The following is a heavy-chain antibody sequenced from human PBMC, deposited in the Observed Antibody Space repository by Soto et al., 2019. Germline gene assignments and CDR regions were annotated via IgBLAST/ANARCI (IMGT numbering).Heavy chain of an antibody. Sequence: QVQLVQSGAEEKKPGASVKVSCKASGYTFTSYAMYWVRQAPGQRLEWMGWINAGNGNTKYSQKFQGRVTITRDTAASTAYMELSSLRSEDTAVYYCARVRRGYCSGGSCYSWFDPWGQGTLVTVSS. J-gene: IGHJ5*02. CDR1: GYTFTSYA. V-gene: IGHV1-3*05. CDR3: ARVRRGYCSGGSCYSWFDP. CDR2: INAGNGNT. D-gene: IGHD2-15*01.